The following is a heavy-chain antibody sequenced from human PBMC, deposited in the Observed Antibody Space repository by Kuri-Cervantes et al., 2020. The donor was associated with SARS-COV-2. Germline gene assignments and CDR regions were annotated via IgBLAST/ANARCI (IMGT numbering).Heavy chain of an antibody. J-gene: IGHJ3*02. V-gene: IGHV3-74*01. CDR3: ARAPAAIIDGLTADAFDI. Sequence: LSLTCAASGFTFSSYWMHWVRQAPGKGLVWVSRINSDGSSTSYADSVKGRLTISRDNAKNTLYLQMNSLRAEDTAVYYCARAPAAIIDGLTADAFDIWGQGTMVTVSS. CDR1: GFTFSSYW. CDR2: INSDGSST. D-gene: IGHD2-2*02.